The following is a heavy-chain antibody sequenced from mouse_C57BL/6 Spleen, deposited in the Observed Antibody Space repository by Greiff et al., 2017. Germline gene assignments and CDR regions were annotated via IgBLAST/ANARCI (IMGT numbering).Heavy chain of an antibody. J-gene: IGHJ2*01. CDR3: TTESPYYCGRSYEDFDY. D-gene: IGHD1-1*01. CDR1: GFNIKDYY. V-gene: IGHV14-1*01. Sequence: VQLQQSGAELVRPGASVKLSCTASGFNIKDYYMHWVKQRPEQGLEWIGRIDPEDGDTEYAPKFQGKATMTADTSSNTAYLQLSSLTTEDTAVYYCTTESPYYCGRSYEDFDYWGQGTTLTVSS. CDR2: IDPEDGDT.